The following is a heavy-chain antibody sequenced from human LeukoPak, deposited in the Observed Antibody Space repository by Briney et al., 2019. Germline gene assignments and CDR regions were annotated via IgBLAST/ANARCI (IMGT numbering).Heavy chain of an antibody. CDR2: IWYDGSDK. CDR1: GFTFSSYD. CDR3: ARARLRGVGATLDF. D-gene: IGHD1-26*01. Sequence: GRSLRLSCVASGFTFSSYDMYWVRLAPGKGLECVAVIWYDGSDKSYADSVKGRFTISRDNSKNTLYLRMNSLRAEDTAVYYCARARLRGVGATLDFWGQGTLVTVSS. V-gene: IGHV3-33*01. J-gene: IGHJ4*02.